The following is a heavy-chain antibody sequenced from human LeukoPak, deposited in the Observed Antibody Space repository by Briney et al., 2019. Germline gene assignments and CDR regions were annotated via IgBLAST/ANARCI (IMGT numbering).Heavy chain of an antibody. CDR3: ARVGYSGYELYGMAV. Sequence: ASVKVSCKASGYTFTSYGISWVRQAPGQGLEWMGWMNPNSGNTGYAQKFQGRVTMTRNTSISTAYMELSSPRSEDTAVYYCARVGYSGYELYGMAVWGQGTTVTVSS. CDR2: MNPNSGNT. V-gene: IGHV1-8*02. J-gene: IGHJ6*02. D-gene: IGHD5-12*01. CDR1: GYTFTSYG.